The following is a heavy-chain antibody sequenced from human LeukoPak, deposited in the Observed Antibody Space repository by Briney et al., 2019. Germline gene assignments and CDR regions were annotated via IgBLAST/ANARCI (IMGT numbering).Heavy chain of an antibody. V-gene: IGHV4-4*07. J-gene: IGHJ3*02. CDR2: IYTSGST. CDR1: GGSISSYY. D-gene: IGHD6-13*01. Sequence: SETLSLTCTVSGGSISSYYWSWIRQPAGRGLEWIGRIYTSGSTNYNPSLKSRVTMLVDTSKNQFSLKLSSVTAADTAVYYCARAFSVLKAALGGTFDIWGQGTMVTVSS. CDR3: ARAFSVLKAALGGTFDI.